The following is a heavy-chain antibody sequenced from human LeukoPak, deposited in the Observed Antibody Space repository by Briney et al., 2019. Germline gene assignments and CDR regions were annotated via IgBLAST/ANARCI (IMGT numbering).Heavy chain of an antibody. Sequence: GGSLRLSCEGSGSTFSSYWMSWVRQAPGKGLEWVANIKQDGSETYYVDSVKGRFTISRDNAKNSLYLQMNSLGAEDTAVYYCAELGITMIGGVWGKGTTVTISS. CDR3: AELGITMIGGV. CDR1: GSTFSSYW. D-gene: IGHD3-10*02. CDR2: IKQDGSET. J-gene: IGHJ6*04. V-gene: IGHV3-7*01.